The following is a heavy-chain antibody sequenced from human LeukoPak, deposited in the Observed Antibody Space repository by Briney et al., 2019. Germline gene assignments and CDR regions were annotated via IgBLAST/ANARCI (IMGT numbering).Heavy chain of an antibody. Sequence: GESLKISCKGSGYSFASSWIGWVRQMPGKGLEWMGIIYPGDSDTRYSPSFQGQVTISADKSISTAYLQWSSLKASDTAMYYCARHYTVTTPLHFDYWGQGTLVTVSS. CDR2: IYPGDSDT. CDR3: ARHYTVTTPLHFDY. CDR1: GYSFASSW. D-gene: IGHD4-17*01. V-gene: IGHV5-51*01. J-gene: IGHJ4*02.